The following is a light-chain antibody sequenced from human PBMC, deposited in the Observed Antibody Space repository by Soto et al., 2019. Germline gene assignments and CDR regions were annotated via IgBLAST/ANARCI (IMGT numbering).Light chain of an antibody. J-gene: IGKJ4*01. CDR3: QQYKDWPPLT. Sequence: EIVMTQSPVTLSASPGERVTLSCRASQSGNINLAWYQQRPGQAHRVLIYGASNRASGIPDRFSGSGSGTDFTLTISSLEPDDFALYYCQQYKDWPPLTFGGGTRVEIK. V-gene: IGKV3D-15*01. CDR2: GAS. CDR1: QSGNIN.